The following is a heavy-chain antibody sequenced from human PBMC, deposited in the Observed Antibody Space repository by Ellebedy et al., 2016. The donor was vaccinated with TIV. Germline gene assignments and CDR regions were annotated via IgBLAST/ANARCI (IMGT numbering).Heavy chain of an antibody. CDR3: ARGDSSGYLDYDY. CDR1: GFSLDTSGMS. J-gene: IGHJ4*01. D-gene: IGHD3-22*01. Sequence: SGPTLVKPTQTLTLTCTFSGFSLDTSGMSVSWIRQPPGKALEWLARIDCDDDTYYSTSVKASLSISKDTSKNQVVLTMTNVDPADTATYYCARGDSSGYLDYDYWGRGTPVTVSS. CDR2: IDCDDDT. V-gene: IGHV2-70*11.